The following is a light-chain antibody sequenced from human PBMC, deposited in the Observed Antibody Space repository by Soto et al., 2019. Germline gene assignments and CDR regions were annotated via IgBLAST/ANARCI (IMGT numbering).Light chain of an antibody. CDR2: EVS. CDR1: SSDVGGYNY. J-gene: IGLJ1*01. V-gene: IGLV2-14*01. CDR3: GSYTSSSTPYV. Sequence: QSVLTQPASVSGSPGQSITISCTGTSSDVGGYNYVSWYQLHPDKAPKLMVYEVSNRPSGVSNRFSGSKSGNTAFRIISGLQAEDEADYYCGSYTSSSTPYVFGTGTTVTVL.